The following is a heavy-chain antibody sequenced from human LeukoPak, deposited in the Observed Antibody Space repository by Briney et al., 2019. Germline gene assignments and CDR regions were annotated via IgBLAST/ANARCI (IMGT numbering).Heavy chain of an antibody. D-gene: IGHD6-19*01. J-gene: IGHJ4*02. Sequence: PGGSLRLSCAPSGFTSSDSAMHWVRQTSRKGLEWVGRIRSKADSYATTYAPSVRGRSANSRDDSKNTSYLHMIRLKTQDTGVYYCTREYSSGWPFDYWGQGTLVTVSS. CDR2: IRSKADSYAT. CDR1: GFTSSDSA. V-gene: IGHV3-73*01. CDR3: TREYSSGWPFDY.